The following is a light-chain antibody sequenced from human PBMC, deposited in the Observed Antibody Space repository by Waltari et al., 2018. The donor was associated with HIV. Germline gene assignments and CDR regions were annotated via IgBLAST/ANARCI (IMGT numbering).Light chain of an antibody. J-gene: IGLJ1*01. CDR3: QSYDSTNPCI. Sequence: NFILTQPHSLSESPGKTVTISCARSSGGIASTSVQWYQQRPGRAPTPVIYEDNQRPSGVPDLFSGSIDSSSNSASLTIYDLKTEDEADYYCQSYDSTNPCIFGTGTRVTVL. CDR1: SGGIASTS. CDR2: EDN. V-gene: IGLV6-57*03.